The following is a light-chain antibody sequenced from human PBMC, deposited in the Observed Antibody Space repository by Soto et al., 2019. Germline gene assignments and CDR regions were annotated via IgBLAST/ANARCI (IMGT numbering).Light chain of an antibody. J-gene: IGKJ2*01. Sequence: EIVLTQSPGTLSLSPGKRATLSCRASQSVPSNLAWYQQKPGQAPRLLIYGASTRATGIPARFSGSGSGTEFTLTISSLQSEDFAVYYCQQYNNWPPLYTFGQGTKVDIK. CDR1: QSVPSN. CDR3: QQYNNWPPLYT. CDR2: GAS. V-gene: IGKV3-15*01.